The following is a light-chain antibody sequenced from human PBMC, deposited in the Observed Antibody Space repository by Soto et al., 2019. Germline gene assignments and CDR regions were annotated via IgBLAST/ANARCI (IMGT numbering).Light chain of an antibody. CDR1: QSVSSL. J-gene: IGKJ4*01. CDR3: QQRSNWGLT. V-gene: IGKV3-11*01. CDR2: DAS. Sequence: EIVLTQSPATLSLSPGERATLSCRASQSVSSLLAWYQQKPGQAPRLLLYDASNRAPGIPARFSGSGSGTDFTLTISSLDPEDFAIYYCQQRSNWGLTFGGGTKVEIK.